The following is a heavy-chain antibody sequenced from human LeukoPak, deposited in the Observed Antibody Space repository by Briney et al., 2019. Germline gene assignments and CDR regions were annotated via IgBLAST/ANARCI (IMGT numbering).Heavy chain of an antibody. CDR1: GGSISSYY. J-gene: IGHJ4*02. Sequence: SETLSLTCTVSGGSISSYYWSWIRQPPGKGLEWIGYIYYSGSTNYNPSLKSRVTISVDTSKNQFSLKLSSVTAADTAVYYCASSPIRYFDWLSPYYFDYWGQGTLVTVSS. V-gene: IGHV4-59*01. D-gene: IGHD3-9*01. CDR2: IYYSGST. CDR3: ASSPIRYFDWLSPYYFDY.